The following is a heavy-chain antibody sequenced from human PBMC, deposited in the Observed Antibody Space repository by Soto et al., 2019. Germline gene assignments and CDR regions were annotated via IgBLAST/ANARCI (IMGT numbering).Heavy chain of an antibody. Sequence: QVQLQQWGAGLLKPSETLSLTCAVYGGSFGGSFGGYFWSWFRQPPGKGLEWIAEINDRGSTNYDPSLKSRVTVSLDTSKNQFSLQLSSVTAADTALYYCARGLRRSPDQWGQGTLVTASS. V-gene: IGHV4-34*01. CDR2: INDRGST. J-gene: IGHJ4*02. CDR1: GGSFGGSFGGYF. CDR3: ARGLRRSPDQ.